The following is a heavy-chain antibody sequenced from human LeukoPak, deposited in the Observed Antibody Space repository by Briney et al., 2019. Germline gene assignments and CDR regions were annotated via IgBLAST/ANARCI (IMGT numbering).Heavy chain of an antibody. D-gene: IGHD3-10*01. V-gene: IGHV4-39*07. CDR3: ARLHYYGSGN. CDR2: IYYSGTT. Sequence: SETLSLTCTVSGGSISGSSYYWGWIRQPPGKGLEWIGNIYYSGTTYYNPSLKSRVTISVDTSKNQFSLKLRSVTAADTAVYYCARLHYYGSGNWGQGTLVTVSS. CDR1: GGSISGSSYY. J-gene: IGHJ4*02.